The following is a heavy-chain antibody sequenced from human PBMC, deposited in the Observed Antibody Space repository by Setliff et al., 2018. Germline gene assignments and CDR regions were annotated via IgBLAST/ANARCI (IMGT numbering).Heavy chain of an antibody. CDR2: ITHTGTTGST. CDR1: GGSIGPHY. D-gene: IGHD1-20*01. Sequence: SETLSLTCTVSGGSIGPHYWTWIRQSPAKGLEWIGEITHTGTTGSTKYNPSLKSRVTISVDTSKNHFSLKLSSVTAADTAVYYCARRTHPHVITGMTQGGGWWYYYYMDVWGKGTTVTVSS. V-gene: IGHV4-34*01. CDR3: ARRTHPHVITGMTQGGGWWYYYYMDV. J-gene: IGHJ6*03.